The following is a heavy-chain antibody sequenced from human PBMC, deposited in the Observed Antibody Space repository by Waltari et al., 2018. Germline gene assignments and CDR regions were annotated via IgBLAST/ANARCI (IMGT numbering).Heavy chain of an antibody. CDR1: GYTFINYG. V-gene: IGHV1-18*04. CDR3: TRERDFGVIIVFGY. CDR2: ISAYSGYT. Sequence: QVQLVQSGAELKKPGASVRVSCKASGYTFINYGISWILQAPGQGLEWMGWISAYSGYTRYTQNLQDRITMTTDTPTSTAYMELRSLRSDDTAIYYCTRERDFGVIIVFGYWGQGTPVTVSS. D-gene: IGHD3-3*01. J-gene: IGHJ4*02.